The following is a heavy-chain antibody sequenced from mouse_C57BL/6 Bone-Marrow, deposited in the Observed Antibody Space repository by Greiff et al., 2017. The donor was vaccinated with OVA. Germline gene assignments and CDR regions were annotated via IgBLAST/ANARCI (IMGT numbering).Heavy chain of an antibody. V-gene: IGHV1-15*01. Sequence: QVQLQQSGAELVRPGASVTLSCKASGYTFTDYEMHWVKQTPVHGLEWIGAIDPETGGTAYHQKFKGKAILTADKSSSTAYMVLRSLTSEDSAVYYCTRGYSNYYAMDYWGQGTSVTVSS. D-gene: IGHD2-5*01. J-gene: IGHJ4*01. CDR1: GYTFTDYE. CDR2: IDPETGGT. CDR3: TRGYSNYYAMDY.